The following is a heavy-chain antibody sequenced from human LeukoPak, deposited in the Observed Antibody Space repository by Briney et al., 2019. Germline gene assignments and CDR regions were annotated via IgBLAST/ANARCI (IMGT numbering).Heavy chain of an antibody. D-gene: IGHD3-9*01. CDR2: IYYGGTT. V-gene: IGHV4-59*12. J-gene: IGHJ3*02. CDR3: ARAAYDILTGYPGDAFDI. CDR1: GGSISAYY. Sequence: PSETLSLTCSVSGGSISAYYWSWIRQSPGKGLEWIGYIYYGGTTNYNPSLKSRVTISVDTSKNQFSLRLSSVTAADTAVYYCARAAYDILTGYPGDAFDIWGQGTMVTVSS.